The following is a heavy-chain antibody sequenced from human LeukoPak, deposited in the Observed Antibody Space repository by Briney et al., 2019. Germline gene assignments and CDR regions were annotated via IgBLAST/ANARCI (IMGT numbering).Heavy chain of an antibody. CDR3: ARGRAVADY. CDR1: GFTVSSYW. Sequence: QPGGSLRLSCASSGFTVSSYWMSWARQAPGKGLEWVANIKQDGSEKYYVDSVKGRFTISRDNAKNSLYLQMNSLRAEDTAVYYCARGRAVADYWGQGTLVTVSS. V-gene: IGHV3-7*04. D-gene: IGHD6-19*01. CDR2: IKQDGSEK. J-gene: IGHJ4*02.